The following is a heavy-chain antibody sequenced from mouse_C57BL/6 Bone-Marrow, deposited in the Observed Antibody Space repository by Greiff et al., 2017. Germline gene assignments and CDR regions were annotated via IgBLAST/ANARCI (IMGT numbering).Heavy chain of an antibody. Sequence: EVQLQQSGPELVKPGASVKISCKASGYTFTDYYMNWVKQSHGKSLEWIGAINPNNGGTSYNQKFKGKATSTVDKSSSTAYMELRSLTSEDSAVYYCARAPYYYGSSPCYYAMDYWGQGTSVTVSS. CDR3: ARAPYYYGSSPCYYAMDY. D-gene: IGHD1-1*01. CDR2: INPNNGGT. CDR1: GYTFTDYY. J-gene: IGHJ4*01. V-gene: IGHV1-26*01.